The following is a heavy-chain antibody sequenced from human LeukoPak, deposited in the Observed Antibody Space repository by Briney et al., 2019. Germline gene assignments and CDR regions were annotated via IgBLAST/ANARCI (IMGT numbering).Heavy chain of an antibody. CDR2: INPNSGGT. Sequence: ASVKVSCKASGYTFTGYYMHWVRQAPGQGLEWMGWINPNSGGTNYAQKFQGWVTMTRDTSISTAHMELSRLRSDDTAVYYCARGNSGGSHNYFDYWGQGTLVTVSS. V-gene: IGHV1-2*04. J-gene: IGHJ4*02. D-gene: IGHD2-15*01. CDR1: GYTFTGYY. CDR3: ARGNSGGSHNYFDY.